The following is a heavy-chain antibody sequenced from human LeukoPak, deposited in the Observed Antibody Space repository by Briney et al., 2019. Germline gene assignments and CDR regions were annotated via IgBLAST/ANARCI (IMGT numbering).Heavy chain of an antibody. Sequence: SETLSLTCAVSGGSISSNNWWSWVRQPPGKGLEWIGEIYHSGSTNYNPSLKSRVTISVDKSKNQFSLKLSSVTAADTAVYYCVATERWLQWDYWGQGTLVTVSS. J-gene: IGHJ4*02. CDR3: VATERWLQWDY. CDR1: GGSISSNNW. V-gene: IGHV4-4*02. CDR2: IYHSGST. D-gene: IGHD5-24*01.